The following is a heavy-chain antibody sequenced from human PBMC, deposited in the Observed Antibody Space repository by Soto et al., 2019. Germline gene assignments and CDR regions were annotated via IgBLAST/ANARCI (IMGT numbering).Heavy chain of an antibody. V-gene: IGHV1-69*01. CDR2: IIPIFGTA. D-gene: IGHD5-18*01. CDR3: AREIRGYSSITYGMDV. Sequence: QVQLVQSGAEVKKPGSSVKVSCKASGGTFSSYAISWVRQAPRQGLEWMGGIIPIFGTANYAQKFQGRVTITADESTSTAYMELSSLRSEDTAVYYCAREIRGYSSITYGMDVWGQGTTVTVSS. J-gene: IGHJ6*02. CDR1: GGTFSSYA.